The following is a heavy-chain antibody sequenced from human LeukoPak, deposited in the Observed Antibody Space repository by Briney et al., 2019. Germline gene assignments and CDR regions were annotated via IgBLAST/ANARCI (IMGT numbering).Heavy chain of an antibody. V-gene: IGHV1-18*01. CDR2: ISAYNGNT. D-gene: IGHD5-24*01. J-gene: IGHJ6*02. CDR1: GYTFTSYG. CDR3: AREGQRDGYNYYCYYGMDV. Sequence: ASVKVSCKASGYTFTSYGISWVRQAPGQGLEWMGWISAYNGNTNYAQKLQGRVTMTTDTSTSTAYMELRSLRSDDTAVYYCAREGQRDGYNYYCYYGMDVWGQGTTVTVSS.